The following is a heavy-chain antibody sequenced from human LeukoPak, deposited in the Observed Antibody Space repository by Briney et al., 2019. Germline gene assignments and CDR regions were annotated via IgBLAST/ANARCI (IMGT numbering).Heavy chain of an antibody. CDR1: GGTFNSYA. D-gene: IGHD5-24*01. J-gene: IGHJ6*03. CDR2: IMPLFGPA. Sequence: SVKVSCTASGGTFNSYAISWVRQAPGQGLEWMGGIMPLFGPANYAQEFQGRVTFTTDESASTAYMEVSSLRSEDTAVYYCASGTLGDGYGVGDYYQYMDVWGKGTTVTVSS. CDR3: ASGTLGDGYGVGDYYQYMDV. V-gene: IGHV1-69*05.